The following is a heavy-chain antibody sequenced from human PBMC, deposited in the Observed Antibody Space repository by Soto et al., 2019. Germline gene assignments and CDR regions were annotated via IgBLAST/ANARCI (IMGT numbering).Heavy chain of an antibody. CDR2: IYYSGST. V-gene: IGHV4-30-4*01. Sequence: SETQSLTCTVSGGSISSGDYYWSWIRQPPGKGLEWIGYIYYSGSTYYNPSLKSRVTISVDTSKNQFSLKLSSVTAADTAVYYCARDVVPHPYYFDYWGQGTLVTVSS. CDR1: GGSISSGDYY. J-gene: IGHJ4*02. CDR3: ARDVVPHPYYFDY. D-gene: IGHD2-15*01.